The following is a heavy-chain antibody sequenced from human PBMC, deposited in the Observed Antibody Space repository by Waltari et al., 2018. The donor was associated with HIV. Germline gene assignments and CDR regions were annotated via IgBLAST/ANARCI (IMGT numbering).Heavy chain of an antibody. CDR2: VSSSGSL. CDR1: GGSISSGNYY. Sequence: QVQLQESGPGVVKPSETLSLTCSVSGGSISSGNYYWSWIRQPAGKGLEWIGRVSSSGSLHYNPSLKSRVTISVDTSKNQFSLRMKSVTVADTAMYYCVRDLSYIVGAKRYAFHIWGHGTLVSVS. J-gene: IGHJ3*02. D-gene: IGHD1-26*01. CDR3: VRDLSYIVGAKRYAFHI. V-gene: IGHV4-61*02.